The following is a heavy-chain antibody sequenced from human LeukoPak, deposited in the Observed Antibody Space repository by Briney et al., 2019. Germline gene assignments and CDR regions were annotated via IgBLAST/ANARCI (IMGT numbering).Heavy chain of an antibody. V-gene: IGHV3-66*02. CDR3: ASAPYSGSQSCDY. CDR1: GFTVRSNY. CDR2: IYSGGST. D-gene: IGHD1-26*01. Sequence: GGSLRLSCAASGFTVRSNYMNWVRQAPGMGLEWVSVIYSGGSTYYTDSVKGRFTISRDNSKNTLYLQMNSLRAEDTAVYYCASAPYSGSQSCDYWGQGTLVTVSS. J-gene: IGHJ4*02.